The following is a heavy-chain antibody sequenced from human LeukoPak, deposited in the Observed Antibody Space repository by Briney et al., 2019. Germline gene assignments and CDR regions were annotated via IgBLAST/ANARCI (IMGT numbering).Heavy chain of an antibody. D-gene: IGHD3-22*01. CDR2: INHSGST. V-gene: IGHV4-34*01. CDR3: ARVRVGSSYYDSSG. CDR1: GGSFSGYY. J-gene: IGHJ4*02. Sequence: SETLSLTCAVYGGSFSGYYWSWIRQPPGKGLEWIGEINHSGSTNYNPSLKSRVTISVDTSKNQFSLKLSSVTAADTAVYYCARVRVGSSYYDSSGWGQGTLVTVSS.